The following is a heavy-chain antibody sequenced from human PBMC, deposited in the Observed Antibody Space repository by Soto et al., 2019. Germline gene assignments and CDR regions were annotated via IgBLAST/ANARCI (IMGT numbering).Heavy chain of an antibody. CDR1: CYTFTRYG. CDR2: ISAYNGNT. Sequence: GASVKVSCKASCYTFTRYGIRWVRQAPGQGLEWMGWISAYNGNTNYAQKLQGRVTMTTDTSTSTAYMELRSLRSDDTAVYYCARPSEDWWFDPWGQGTLVTVSS. CDR3: ARPSEDWWFDP. V-gene: IGHV1-18*01. J-gene: IGHJ5*02. D-gene: IGHD3-9*01.